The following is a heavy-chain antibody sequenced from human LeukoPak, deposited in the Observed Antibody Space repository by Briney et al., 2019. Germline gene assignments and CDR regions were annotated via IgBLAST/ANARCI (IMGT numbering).Heavy chain of an antibody. CDR3: SCTAYYDTPRVNDY. V-gene: IGHV4-34*01. CDR2: INRSGRT. CDR1: GGSFSGYY. J-gene: IGHJ4*02. D-gene: IGHD3-16*01. Sequence: SETLSLTCAVYGGSFSGYYWSWIRQPPGEGLQWIGEINRSGRTNYNPSLASRVTISGDTSNNQFSLKLASVTAADTAVYYCSCTAYYDTPRVNDYWGQGTLVTVSS.